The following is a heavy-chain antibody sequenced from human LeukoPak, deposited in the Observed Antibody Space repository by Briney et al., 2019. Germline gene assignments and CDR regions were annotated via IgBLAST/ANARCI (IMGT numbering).Heavy chain of an antibody. CDR3: VKNQVAGTEH. Sequence: GGSLRLSCAASGFTFSSYGMSWVRQAPGKGLEWVSVITSGSSSSTFYADSVKGRFTISRDNSKNTLYLKMDGLRAEDTAIYCCVKNQVAGTEHWGQGTPVTVSS. CDR1: GFTFSSYG. J-gene: IGHJ4*02. D-gene: IGHD6-19*01. V-gene: IGHV3-23*01. CDR2: TSGSSSST.